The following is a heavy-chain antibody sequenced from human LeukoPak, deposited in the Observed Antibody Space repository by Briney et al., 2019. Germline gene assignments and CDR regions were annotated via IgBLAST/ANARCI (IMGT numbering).Heavy chain of an antibody. Sequence: MTSGTLSLTCDVSGGSRINAGWWSWVRQPPGKGLAWIGEIFHSGNTKYNPSLESRVTISVDKSNHQFTLEMKSVTAADTAIYYCARDLGYYYGLDIWSRGTTVTVSS. J-gene: IGHJ6*02. CDR3: ARDLGYYYGLDI. D-gene: IGHD3-16*01. CDR2: IFHSGNT. CDR1: GGSRINAGW. V-gene: IGHV4-4*02.